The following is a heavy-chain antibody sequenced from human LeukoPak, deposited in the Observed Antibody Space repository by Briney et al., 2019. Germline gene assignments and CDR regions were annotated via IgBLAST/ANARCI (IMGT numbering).Heavy chain of an antibody. J-gene: IGHJ4*02. CDR2: IYYSGST. V-gene: IGHV4-59*01. CDR1: GGSISSYY. CDR3: ARGDSSGYYGTVFDY. D-gene: IGHD3-22*01. Sequence: PSETLSLTCTVSGGSISSYYWSWIRQPPGKGLEWIGYIYYSGSTNYNPSLKSRVTISVDTSKNQFSLKLSSVTAADTAVYYCARGDSSGYYGTVFDYWGQGTLVTVSS.